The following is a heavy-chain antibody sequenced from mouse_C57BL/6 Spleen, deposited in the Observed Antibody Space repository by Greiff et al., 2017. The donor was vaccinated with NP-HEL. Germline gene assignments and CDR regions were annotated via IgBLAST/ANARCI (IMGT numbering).Heavy chain of an antibody. V-gene: IGHV1-5*01. J-gene: IGHJ4*01. CDR2: IYPGNSDT. D-gene: IGHD3-2*02. CDR3: TRSTQATHAMDY. CDR1: GYTFTSYW. Sequence: EVQLQQSGTVLARPGASVKMSCKTSGYTFTSYWMHWVKQRPGQGLEWIGAIYPGNSDTSYNQKFKGKAKLTAVTSASTAYMELSSLTNEDSAVYYCTRSTQATHAMDYWGQGTSVTVSS.